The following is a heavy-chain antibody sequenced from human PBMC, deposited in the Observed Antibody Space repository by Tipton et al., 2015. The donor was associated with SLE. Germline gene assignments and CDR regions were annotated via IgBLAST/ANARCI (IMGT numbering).Heavy chain of an antibody. J-gene: IGHJ6*03. CDR2: ISYSGST. Sequence: TLSLTCTVSRGSIISSNYYWSWIRQPPGKGLEWVGYISYSGSTNYNPSLKSRVTISLDTSKKQFSLKLNSVGAADTAVYYCARGPRKLVPGSYYYYMDVWGKGTTVTVSS. D-gene: IGHD6-6*01. CDR3: ARGPRKLVPGSYYYYMDV. V-gene: IGHV4-61*01. CDR1: RGSIISSNYY.